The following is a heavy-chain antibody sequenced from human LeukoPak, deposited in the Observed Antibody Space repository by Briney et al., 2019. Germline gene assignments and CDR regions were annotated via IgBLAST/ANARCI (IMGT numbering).Heavy chain of an antibody. CDR1: GDSFTSYW. CDR2: IYPGDSDT. CDR3: ARRKAVAVVTYFDY. V-gene: IGHV5-51*01. J-gene: IGHJ4*02. Sequence: GESLKISCKGSGDSFTSYWIAWVRQMPGKGLEWMGIIYPGDSDTRYSPSFEGDVTISADKSISTAYLQWSSLKASDTAMYYCARRKAVAVVTYFDYWGQGTLVTVSS. D-gene: IGHD6-13*01.